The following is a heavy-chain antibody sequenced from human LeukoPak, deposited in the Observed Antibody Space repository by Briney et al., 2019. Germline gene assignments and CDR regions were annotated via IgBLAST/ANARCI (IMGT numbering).Heavy chain of an antibody. V-gene: IGHV1-2*06. Sequence: ASVKVSCKASGYTFTGYYMHWVRQAPGQGLEWIGRINPNSGGTNYAQKFQGRVTMTRDTSISTAYMELSRLRSDDTAVYYCARVGGSGMATIGSYWGQGTLVTVSS. D-gene: IGHD5-24*01. CDR3: ARVGGSGMATIGSY. CDR1: GYTFTGYY. CDR2: INPNSGGT. J-gene: IGHJ4*02.